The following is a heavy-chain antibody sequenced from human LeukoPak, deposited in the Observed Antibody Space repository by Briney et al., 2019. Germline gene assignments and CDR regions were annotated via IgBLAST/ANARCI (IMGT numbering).Heavy chain of an antibody. CDR3: AKDPKAVAGHYFDY. CDR2: ITNDGSST. D-gene: IGHD6-19*01. J-gene: IGHJ4*02. Sequence: GGSLRLSCAASGLTFSSHWMHWVRQAPGKGLVWVSRITNDGSSTTYADSVKGRFTISGDNAKNMLYLQVNSLRAEDTAVYYCAKDPKAVAGHYFDYWGQGTLVTVSS. CDR1: GLTFSSHW. V-gene: IGHV3-74*01.